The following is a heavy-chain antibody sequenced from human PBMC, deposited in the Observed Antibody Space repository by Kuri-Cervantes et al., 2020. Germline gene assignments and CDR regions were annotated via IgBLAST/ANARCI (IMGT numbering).Heavy chain of an antibody. CDR1: GFTFSSYW. V-gene: IGHV3-33*08. Sequence: LSLTCAASGFTFSSYWMHWVRQAPGKGLEWVAVIWYDGSNKYYADSVKGRFTISRDNSKNTLYLQMNSLRAEDTAVYYCARDLRFSYYGTDVWGQGTTVTVSS. CDR2: IWYDGSNK. D-gene: IGHD3-3*01. J-gene: IGHJ6*02. CDR3: ARDLRFSYYGTDV.